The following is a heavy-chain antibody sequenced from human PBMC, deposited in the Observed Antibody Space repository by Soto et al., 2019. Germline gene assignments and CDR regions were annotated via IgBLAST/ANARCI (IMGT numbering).Heavy chain of an antibody. D-gene: IGHD6-13*01. CDR1: EGTSSSHV. V-gene: IGHV1-69*01. Sequence: QVKLVQSGAEVKQPGSSVKVSCRASEGTSSSHVINWVRKAPGHGLEWMGGVIPVFGTSKFAQKFRGRVTISADESTHTAYMEPSSLRSEDTAMYYCAREQQELVDDDDGFDVWGQGTLVTVSS. J-gene: IGHJ3*01. CDR3: AREQQELVDDDDGFDV. CDR2: VIPVFGTS.